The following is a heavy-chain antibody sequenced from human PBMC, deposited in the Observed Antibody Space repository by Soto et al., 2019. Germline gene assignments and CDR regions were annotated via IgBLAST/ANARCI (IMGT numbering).Heavy chain of an antibody. CDR1: GYTFTSYG. CDR2: ISAYNGNT. V-gene: IGHV1-18*01. Sequence: QVQLVQSGAEVKKPGASVKVSCKASGYTFTSYGISWVRQAPGQGLEWMGWISAYNGNTNYAQKLQGRVTMTTDTSTSXXXXXXXXXXXXXXXXXXXXXXXXXNEQQLVPYYFDYWGQGTLVTVSS. D-gene: IGHD6-13*01. CDR3: XXXXXXNEQQLVPYYFDY. J-gene: IGHJ4*02.